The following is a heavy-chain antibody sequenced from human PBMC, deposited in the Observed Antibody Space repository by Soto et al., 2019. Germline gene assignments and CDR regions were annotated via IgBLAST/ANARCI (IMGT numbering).Heavy chain of an antibody. CDR3: ARVLGGGSGYYFSYYYYGMDV. J-gene: IGHJ6*02. V-gene: IGHV1-18*01. D-gene: IGHD3-22*01. CDR2: ISAYNGNT. CDR1: GYTFTSYG. Sequence: ASVKVSCKASGYTFTSYGISWVRQAPGQGLEWMGWISAYNGNTNYAQKLQGRVTMTTDTSTSTAYMELRSLRSDDTAVYYCARVLGGGSGYYFSYYYYGMDVWGQGTTVTVSS.